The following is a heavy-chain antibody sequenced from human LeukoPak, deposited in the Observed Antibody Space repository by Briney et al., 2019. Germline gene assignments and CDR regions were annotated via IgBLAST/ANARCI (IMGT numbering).Heavy chain of an antibody. Sequence: PSETLSLTCTVSGGSISSYYWSWIRQPAGKGLEWIGRIYTSGSTNYNPSLKSRVTMSVDTSKNQFSLKLSSVTAADTAVYYCARQAAYCGGDCYNWFDPWGQGTLVTVSS. D-gene: IGHD2-21*02. CDR3: ARQAAYCGGDCYNWFDP. CDR1: GGSISSYY. V-gene: IGHV4-4*07. J-gene: IGHJ5*02. CDR2: IYTSGST.